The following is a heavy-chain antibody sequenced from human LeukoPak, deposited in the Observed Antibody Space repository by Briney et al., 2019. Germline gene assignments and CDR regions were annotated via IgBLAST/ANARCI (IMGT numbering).Heavy chain of an antibody. V-gene: IGHV4-4*09. CDR3: AGGFWSGYYTS. D-gene: IGHD3-3*01. CDR2: IYTSGST. CDR1: GDSLSSYY. Sequence: SETLSLTCTVSGDSLSSYYWTWIRQPPGKGLEWIGYIYTSGSTNYNPSLKSRLTRSVYTSKNQFAVKLSSVTAADTAVYYCAGGFWSGYYTSWGQGTLVTVSS. J-gene: IGHJ5*02.